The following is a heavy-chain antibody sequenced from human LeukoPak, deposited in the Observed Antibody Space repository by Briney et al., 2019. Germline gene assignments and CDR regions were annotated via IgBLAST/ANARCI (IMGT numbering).Heavy chain of an antibody. CDR1: GFTFSSFW. CDR2: ISSDGSST. D-gene: IGHD5-12*01. CDR3: ARTAYSDYSLGF. J-gene: IGHJ4*02. Sequence: GGSLRLSCAASGFTFSSFWMHWVRQAPGKGLVWVSRISSDGSSTSYADSVKGRFTISRDNAKNTLYLQMNSLRAEDTAVYYCARTAYSDYSLGFWGQGTLVTVSS. V-gene: IGHV3-74*01.